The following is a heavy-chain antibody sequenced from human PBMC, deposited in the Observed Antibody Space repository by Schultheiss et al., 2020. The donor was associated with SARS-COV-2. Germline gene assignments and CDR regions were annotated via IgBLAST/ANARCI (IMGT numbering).Heavy chain of an antibody. CDR2: IYHSGST. CDR3: ARRRRDWYFDL. V-gene: IGHV4-38-2*01. J-gene: IGHJ2*01. CDR1: GYSISSGYY. Sequence: SETLSLTCAVSGYSISSGYYWGWIRQPAGKGLEWIGRIYHSGSTYYNPSLKSRVTISVDTSKNQFSLKLSSVTAADTAVYYCARRRRDWYFDLWGRGTLVTVSS.